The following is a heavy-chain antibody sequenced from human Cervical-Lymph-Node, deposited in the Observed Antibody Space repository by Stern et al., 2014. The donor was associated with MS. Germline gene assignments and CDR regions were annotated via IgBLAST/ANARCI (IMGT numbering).Heavy chain of an antibody. CDR1: GYTFTSYY. Sequence: QVQLGQSGAEVEKPGASVKVSCKASGYTFTSYYMHWVRQAPGQGLEWMGIINPNGGSATYAQKFQGRVTMTSDTSTRTVYMELSSLRSEDTAMYYCAREVASHRLGMMDVWGQGTTVTVSS. CDR3: AREVASHRLGMMDV. V-gene: IGHV1-46*01. J-gene: IGHJ6*02. D-gene: IGHD5-12*01. CDR2: INPNGGSA.